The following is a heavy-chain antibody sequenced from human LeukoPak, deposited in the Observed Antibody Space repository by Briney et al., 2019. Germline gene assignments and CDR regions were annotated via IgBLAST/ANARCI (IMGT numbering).Heavy chain of an antibody. D-gene: IGHD2-2*01. CDR2: INPSGGST. Sequence: ASVKVSCKGSGYTFNSHGITWVRQAPGQGLEWMGIINPSGGSTSYAQKFQGRVTMTRDTSISTAYMELSRLRSDDTAVYYCARDLGYCSSTSCYDGYYYYYMDVWGKGTTVTISS. V-gene: IGHV1-46*02. CDR3: ARDLGYCSSTSCYDGYYYYYMDV. CDR1: GYTFNSHG. J-gene: IGHJ6*03.